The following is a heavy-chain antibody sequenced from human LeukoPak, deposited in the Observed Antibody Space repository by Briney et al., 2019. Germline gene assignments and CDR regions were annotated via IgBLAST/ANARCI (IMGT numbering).Heavy chain of an antibody. CDR3: ARAVPSTYYYDSSGYPDY. CDR1: GFTFSSYG. D-gene: IGHD3-22*01. Sequence: GGSLRLSCAASGFTFSSYGMHWVRQAPGKGLEWVAVIWYDGSNKYYADSVKGRFTISRDNSKNTLYLQMNSLRAEDTAVYYCARAVPSTYYYDSSGYPDYWGQGTLVTVSS. CDR2: IWYDGSNK. J-gene: IGHJ4*02. V-gene: IGHV3-33*01.